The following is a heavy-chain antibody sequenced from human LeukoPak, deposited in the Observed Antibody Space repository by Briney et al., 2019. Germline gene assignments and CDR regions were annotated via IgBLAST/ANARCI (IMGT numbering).Heavy chain of an antibody. CDR3: ARNSCPSGSCYDNRGYFDY. CDR1: GYSISSGYY. Sequence: SETLSLTCTVSGYSISSGYYWGWIRQPPGKGLEWIGSIYHSGSTYYNPSLKSRVTISVDTSKNQFSLKLSSVTAADTAVYYCARNSCPSGSCYDNRGYFDYWGQGTLVTVSS. V-gene: IGHV4-38-2*02. D-gene: IGHD2-15*01. J-gene: IGHJ4*02. CDR2: IYHSGST.